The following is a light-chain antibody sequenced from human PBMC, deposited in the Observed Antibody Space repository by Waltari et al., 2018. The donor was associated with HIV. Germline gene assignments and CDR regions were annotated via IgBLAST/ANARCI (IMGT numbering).Light chain of an antibody. CDR2: EVS. J-gene: IGLJ2*01. CDR1: SSDVGGYKS. CDR3: SSYAGSNNVV. Sequence: QSALTQPPSASGSPGQSVTISCTGTSSDVGGYKSVSWYQQHPGKAPQVMIYEVSKRPSGVPDRVSGSKSGNTASLTVSGLQAEDEADYYCSSYAGSNNVVFGGGTKLTVL. V-gene: IGLV2-8*01.